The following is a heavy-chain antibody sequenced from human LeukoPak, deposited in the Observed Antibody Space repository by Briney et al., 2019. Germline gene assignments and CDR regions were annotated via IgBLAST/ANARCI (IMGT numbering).Heavy chain of an antibody. J-gene: IGHJ6*04. V-gene: IGHV4-59*01. CDR2: IYYTGST. D-gene: IGHD3-3*01. CDR3: TTGRYYDFWSGYYLDV. CDR1: GGSISRDY. Sequence: PSETLSLTCTVSGGSISRDYWSWIRQPPGKGLEWIGYIYYTGSTNYNPSLKSRVTISVDTSKNQFSLKLSSVTAADTAVYYCTTGRYYDFWSGYYLDVWGKGTTVTVSS.